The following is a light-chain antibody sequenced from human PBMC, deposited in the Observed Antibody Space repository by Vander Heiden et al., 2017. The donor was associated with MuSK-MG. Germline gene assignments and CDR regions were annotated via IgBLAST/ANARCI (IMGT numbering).Light chain of an antibody. CDR3: QHYNYYL. CDR1: QSISTW. V-gene: IGKV1-5*03. J-gene: IGKJ1*01. CDR2: GAS. Sequence: DIQMTQSPSTLSASVGDRVTITCRASQSISTWLAWYQQKPGKAPKLLIYGASRLGTGVPSRFSGRGSGAEFTLTISNLQTDDSATYYCQHYNYYLFGQGTRVEIK.